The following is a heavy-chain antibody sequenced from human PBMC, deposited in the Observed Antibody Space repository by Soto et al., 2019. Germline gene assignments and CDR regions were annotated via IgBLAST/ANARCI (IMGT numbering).Heavy chain of an antibody. J-gene: IGHJ5*02. Sequence: EVQLVESGGGLVQPGGSLRLSCAASGFTFSTYWMHWVRQAPGKGLVWVSRIIGDGSTTNYADSVKGRFTISRDNVKNMLYLQVSGLRAEDTAVYYCARGGLRCYWFDPWGQGTLVTVSS. D-gene: IGHD2-15*01. CDR2: IIGDGSTT. CDR1: GFTFSTYW. CDR3: ARGGLRCYWFDP. V-gene: IGHV3-74*01.